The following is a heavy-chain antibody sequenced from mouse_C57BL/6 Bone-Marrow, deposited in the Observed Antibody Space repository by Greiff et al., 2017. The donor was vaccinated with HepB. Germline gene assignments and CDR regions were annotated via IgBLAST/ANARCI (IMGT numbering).Heavy chain of an antibody. D-gene: IGHD2-1*01. Sequence: VQLQQSGAELARPGASVKLSCKASGYTFTSYGISWVKQRTGQGLEWIGEIYPRSGNTYYNEKFKGKATLTADKSSSTAYMELRSLTSEDAAVYFCARLGKTYYAMDYWGQGTSVTVSS. J-gene: IGHJ4*01. CDR2: IYPRSGNT. CDR3: ARLGKTYYAMDY. V-gene: IGHV1-81*01. CDR1: GYTFTSYG.